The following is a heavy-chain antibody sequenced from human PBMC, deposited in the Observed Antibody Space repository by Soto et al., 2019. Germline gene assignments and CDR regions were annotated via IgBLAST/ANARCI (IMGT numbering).Heavy chain of an antibody. J-gene: IGHJ6*02. CDR3: ARAGGDYGYYGMDV. V-gene: IGHV3-30-3*01. Sequence: GGSLRLSCAASGFTFSSYAMHWVRQAPGKGLEWVAVISYDGSNKYYADSVKGRFTISRDNSKNTLYLQMNSLRAEDTAVYYCARAGGDYGYYGMDVWGQGTTVTVS. CDR1: GFTFSSYA. D-gene: IGHD2-21*02. CDR2: ISYDGSNK.